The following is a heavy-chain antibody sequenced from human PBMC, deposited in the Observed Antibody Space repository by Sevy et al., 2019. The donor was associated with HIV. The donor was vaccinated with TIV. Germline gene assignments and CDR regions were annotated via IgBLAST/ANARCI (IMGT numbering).Heavy chain of an antibody. D-gene: IGHD2-15*01. Sequence: GGSLRLSCAASGFTFSSYEMNWVRQAPGKGLEWVSYISSSGSTIYYADSVKGRFTISRDNAKNSLYLQMNSLRAEDTAVYYCARADVVVVAATHDAFDIWGQGTMVTVSS. V-gene: IGHV3-48*03. J-gene: IGHJ3*02. CDR1: GFTFSSYE. CDR2: ISSSGSTI. CDR3: ARADVVVVAATHDAFDI.